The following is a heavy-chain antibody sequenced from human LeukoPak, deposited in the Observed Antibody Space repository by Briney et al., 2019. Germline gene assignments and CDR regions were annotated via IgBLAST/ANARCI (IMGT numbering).Heavy chain of an antibody. J-gene: IGHJ4*02. Sequence: SETLSLTCTVSGGSISSGGYYWSWIRQPPGKGLEWIGYIYHSGSTYYNPSLKSRVTISVDRSKNQFSLKLSSVTAADTAVYYCARTYSGSYPLDYWGQGTLVTVSS. V-gene: IGHV4-30-2*01. D-gene: IGHD1-26*01. CDR2: IYHSGST. CDR1: GGSISSGGYY. CDR3: ARTYSGSYPLDY.